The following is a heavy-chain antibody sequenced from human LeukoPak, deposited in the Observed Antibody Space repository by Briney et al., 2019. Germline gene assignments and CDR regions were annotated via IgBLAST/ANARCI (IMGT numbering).Heavy chain of an antibody. V-gene: IGHV3-15*01. D-gene: IGHD5-18*01. CDR2: IKSKIDGGTT. Sequence: ETLSLTCTVSGYSISSGYYWGWIRQPPGKGLEWVGRIKSKIDGGTTDYGAPVKGRFTISRDDSKNTLYLQMNRLKTEDTAVYCCTTLRPWIQPRWGQGSMVTVSS. CDR1: GYSISSGYY. J-gene: IGHJ3*01. CDR3: TTLRPWIQPR.